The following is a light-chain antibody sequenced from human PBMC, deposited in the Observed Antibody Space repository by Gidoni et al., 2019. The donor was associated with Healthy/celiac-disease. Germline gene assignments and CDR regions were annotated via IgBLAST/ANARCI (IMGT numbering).Light chain of an antibody. J-gene: IGKJ2*04. Sequence: EIVMTQSPANLSVSPGERATLSCRASQSVSSNLAWYQQKPGQAPRLLIYGASTRATGIPARFSGSGSGTEFTLTISSLQSEDFAVYYCQQYNNWPLCSFGQGTKLEIK. V-gene: IGKV3-15*01. CDR1: QSVSSN. CDR3: QQYNNWPLCS. CDR2: GAS.